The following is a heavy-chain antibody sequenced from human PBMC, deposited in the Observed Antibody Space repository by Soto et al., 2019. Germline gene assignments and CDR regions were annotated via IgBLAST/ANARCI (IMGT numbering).Heavy chain of an antibody. CDR3: ARVSWGHIAARPRQENYYYYGMDV. J-gene: IGHJ6*02. V-gene: IGHV1-69*01. CDR2: IIPIFGTA. D-gene: IGHD6-6*01. Sequence: QVQLVQSGAEVKKPGSSVKVSCKASGGTFSSYAISWVRQAPGQGLEWMGGIIPIFGTANYAQKFQGRVTITADESTSTAYMGLSSLRSEDTAVYYCARVSWGHIAARPRQENYYYYGMDVWGQGTTVTVSS. CDR1: GGTFSSYA.